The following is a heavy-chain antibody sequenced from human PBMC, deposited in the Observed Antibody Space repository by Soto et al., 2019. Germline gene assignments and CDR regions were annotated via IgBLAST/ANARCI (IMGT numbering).Heavy chain of an antibody. Sequence: QVQLVQSGPEVKKPGASVKVSCKTSGYTFTSYGISWVRQAPGQGLEWMGWISTYKGNANYAQKFQGRVTMTTDTSTSTAYMELRSLRSDDTAVYYCATRSSAFDYWGQGTLVTVSS. CDR3: ATRSSAFDY. J-gene: IGHJ4*02. V-gene: IGHV1-18*01. CDR2: ISTYKGNA. CDR1: GYTFTSYG.